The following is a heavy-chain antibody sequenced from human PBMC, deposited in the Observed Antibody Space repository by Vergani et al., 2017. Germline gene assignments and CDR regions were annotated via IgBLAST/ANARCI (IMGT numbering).Heavy chain of an antibody. Sequence: QVQLQQWGAGLLKPSETLSLTCAVYGGSFSGYYWSWIRQPPGKGLEWIGEINHSGSTNYNPSLKSRVTISVDTSKSQFSLKLSSVTAADTAVYYCAGGWRYGSGSYYRYWGQGTLVTVSS. CDR1: GGSFSGYY. CDR2: INHSGST. J-gene: IGHJ4*02. CDR3: AGGWRYGSGSYYRY. V-gene: IGHV4-34*01. D-gene: IGHD3-10*01.